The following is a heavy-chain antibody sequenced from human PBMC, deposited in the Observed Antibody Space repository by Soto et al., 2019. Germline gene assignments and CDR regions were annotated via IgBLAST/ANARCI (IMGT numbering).Heavy chain of an antibody. CDR2: INSDGSST. Sequence: PGGSLRLSCAASGFTFMSYGMHWVRQATGKGLVWVSRINSDGSSTSYADSVKGRFTISRDNAKNTLYLQMNSLRAEDTAVYYCARASGWNNQIDFLGQGTPVPGSS. D-gene: IGHD6-19*01. CDR1: GFTFMSYG. CDR3: ARASGWNNQIDF. J-gene: IGHJ4*02. V-gene: IGHV3-74*01.